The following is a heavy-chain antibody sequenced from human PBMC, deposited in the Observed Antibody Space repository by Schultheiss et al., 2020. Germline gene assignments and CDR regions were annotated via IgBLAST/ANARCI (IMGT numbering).Heavy chain of an antibody. CDR3: ARGRFSGSYFDY. V-gene: IGHV4-34*01. Sequence: SETLSLTCAVYGGSFTNYYWSWIRQPPGKGLQWIGEINHSGSTNYNPSLKSRVTISIDTSKNQLSLKLSSVTAADTSVYYCARGRFSGSYFDYWGPGTLVTVSS. CDR1: GGSFTNYY. CDR2: INHSGST. J-gene: IGHJ4*02. D-gene: IGHD1-26*01.